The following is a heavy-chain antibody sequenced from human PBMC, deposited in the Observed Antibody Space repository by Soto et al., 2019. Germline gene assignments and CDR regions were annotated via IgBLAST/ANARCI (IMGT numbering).Heavy chain of an antibody. CDR1: GVSVNNDNYY. D-gene: IGHD6-6*01. CDR2: IYYTGST. CDR3: AREYSNSPEAFDF. Sequence: SETLSLTCTVSGVSVNNDNYYWSWIRQPPGKGLEWIGYIYYTGSTTYNPSLKSRVTISLDTSRNHFSLSLSSVTAADTAVFYCAREYSNSPEAFDFWGRGALVTVSS. J-gene: IGHJ4*02. V-gene: IGHV4-61*03.